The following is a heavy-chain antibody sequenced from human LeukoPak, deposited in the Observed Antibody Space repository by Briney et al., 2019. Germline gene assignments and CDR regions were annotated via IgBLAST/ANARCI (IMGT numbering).Heavy chain of an antibody. CDR1: GYTFTSYD. V-gene: IGHV1-8*03. D-gene: IGHD3-22*01. CDR2: MNPNSGNT. CDR3: AKAYRYYYDSSGYYYEDAFDI. Sequence: GASVKVSCKASGYTFTSYDINWVRQATGQGLEWMGWMNPNSGNTGYAQKFQGRGTITRNTSQSTAYMELSSLRSEDTAVYYCAKAYRYYYDSSGYYYEDAFDIWGQGTMVTVSS. J-gene: IGHJ3*02.